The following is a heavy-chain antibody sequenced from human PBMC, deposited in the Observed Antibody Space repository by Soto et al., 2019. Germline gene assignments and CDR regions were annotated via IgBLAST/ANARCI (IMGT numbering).Heavy chain of an antibody. D-gene: IGHD1-1*01. CDR1: GGTFSTSS. CDR3: ARGHEIGGNSDASDM. V-gene: IGHV1-69*14. Sequence: QVQLVQSGAEVKKPGSSMKVSCKASGGTFSTSSINWVRQAPGQRPEWMGNILPIFGTADYAQKFQDRVTXXADNPTNTAYMELRSLFSEDTAVSYCARGHEIGGNSDASDMWGQGTGVTVSS. J-gene: IGHJ3*02. CDR2: ILPIFGTA.